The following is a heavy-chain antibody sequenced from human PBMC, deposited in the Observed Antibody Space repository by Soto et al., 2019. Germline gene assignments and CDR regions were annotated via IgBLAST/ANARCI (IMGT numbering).Heavy chain of an antibody. J-gene: IGHJ4*02. CDR2: INPNSGGT. CDR3: ARDSEVVPAAGQSFDY. CDR1: GYTFTGYY. V-gene: IGHV1-2*04. D-gene: IGHD2-2*01. Sequence: ASVKVSCKASGYTFTGYYMHWVRQAPGQGLEWMGWINPNSGGTNYAQKFQGWVTMTRDTSISTAYMELSRLRSDDTAVYYCARDSEVVPAAGQSFDYWGQGTLVTVSS.